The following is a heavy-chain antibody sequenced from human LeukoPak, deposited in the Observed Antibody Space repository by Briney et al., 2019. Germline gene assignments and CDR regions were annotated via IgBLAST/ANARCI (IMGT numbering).Heavy chain of an antibody. D-gene: IGHD5-12*01. CDR2: IIPILGIA. CDR3: ARGPTLTSGYVLYNWFDP. J-gene: IGHJ5*02. V-gene: IGHV1-69*04. CDR1: GGTFSRYA. Sequence: SVKVSCKASGGTFSRYALSWVRQAPGQGLEWMGRIIPILGIANYAQKFQGRVTITADKSTSTAYMELSSLRSEDTAVYYCARGPTLTSGYVLYNWFDPWGQGTLVTVSS.